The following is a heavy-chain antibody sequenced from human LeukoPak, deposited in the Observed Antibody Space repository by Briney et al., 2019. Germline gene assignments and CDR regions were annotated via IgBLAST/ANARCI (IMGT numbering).Heavy chain of an antibody. V-gene: IGHV4-31*03. CDR2: IYYSGST. Sequence: SETLSLTCTVSGGSISSGGYYWSWIRQHPGKGLEWIGYIYYSGSTCYNPSLKSRVTISVDTSKNQFSLKLSSVTAADTAVYYCARVSYDSSGYSLLNAFDIWGQGTMVTVSS. CDR3: ARVSYDSSGYSLLNAFDI. J-gene: IGHJ3*02. D-gene: IGHD3-22*01. CDR1: GGSISSGGYY.